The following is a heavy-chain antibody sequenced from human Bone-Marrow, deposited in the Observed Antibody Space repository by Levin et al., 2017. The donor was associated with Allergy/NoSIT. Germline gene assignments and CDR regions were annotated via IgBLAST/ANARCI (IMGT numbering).Heavy chain of an antibody. D-gene: IGHD6-19*01. CDR1: GFTFTSYT. CDR3: GKGGRDHSSGLYIPEGS. CDR2: ISGSDDGT. Sequence: SGGSLRLSCAASGFTFTSYTMNWVRQAPGKGLEWVSAISGSDDGTYYADSVKGRFIISRDNSKNTLCLQMNSLRAEDTAVYYCGKGGRDHSSGLYIPEGSWGQGTLVTVSS. J-gene: IGHJ1*01. V-gene: IGHV3-23*01.